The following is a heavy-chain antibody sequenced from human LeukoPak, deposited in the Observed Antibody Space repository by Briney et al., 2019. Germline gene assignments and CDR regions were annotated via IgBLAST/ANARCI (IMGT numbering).Heavy chain of an antibody. J-gene: IGHJ5*02. Sequence: SDTLSLTCAVSGGSLSGSFWSWIRQPRGKGLEWIGEINHSGYTNYKPSLKSRVTISVDTSKNQLSLNLTSVTAADTAFYYCAKTRAGYIVAWGQRSLVTVSS. V-gene: IGHV4-34*01. CDR2: INHSGYT. CDR3: AKTRAGYIVA. CDR1: GGSLSGSF. D-gene: IGHD5-24*01.